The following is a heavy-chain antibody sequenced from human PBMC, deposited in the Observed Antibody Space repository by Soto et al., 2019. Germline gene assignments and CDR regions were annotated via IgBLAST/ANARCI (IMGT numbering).Heavy chain of an antibody. Sequence: QVQLVQSGAEVKKPGSSVKVSCKASGGTFSSYTISWVRQAPGQGLEWMGRIIPILGIANYAQKFQGRVTITADKSTSTAYMELSSLRSEDTAVYYCARGSSSWYYFDYWGQGTLVTVSS. CDR2: IIPILGIA. J-gene: IGHJ4*02. V-gene: IGHV1-69*02. D-gene: IGHD6-13*01. CDR1: GGTFSSYT. CDR3: ARGSSSWYYFDY.